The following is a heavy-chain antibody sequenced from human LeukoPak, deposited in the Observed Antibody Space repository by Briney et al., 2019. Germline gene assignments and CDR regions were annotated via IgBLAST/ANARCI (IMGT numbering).Heavy chain of an antibody. Sequence: GGSLTLSCAASGFTFSSYGMHWLRQAPGKGLEWVAVIWYDGSNKYYADSVKGRFTISRDNSKNTLYLQMNSLRAEDTAVYYCAREDYYYDSSGLVFDYWGQGTLVTVSS. CDR3: AREDYYYDSSGLVFDY. CDR1: GFTFSSYG. J-gene: IGHJ4*02. CDR2: IWYDGSNK. D-gene: IGHD3-22*01. V-gene: IGHV3-33*01.